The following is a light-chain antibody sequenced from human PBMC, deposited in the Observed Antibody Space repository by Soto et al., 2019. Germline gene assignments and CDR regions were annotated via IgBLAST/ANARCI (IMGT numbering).Light chain of an antibody. CDR2: GAS. Sequence: EIVMTQSPATLSVSPGERATLSCRASQSVSSNLAWFLQKPGQAPRLLVSGASTSATGVPARFSGSGSGTEFTPTISSLQSEDFAIYYCQQYNAWPLTFGGGTKVEIQ. CDR3: QQYNAWPLT. J-gene: IGKJ4*01. CDR1: QSVSSN. V-gene: IGKV3-15*01.